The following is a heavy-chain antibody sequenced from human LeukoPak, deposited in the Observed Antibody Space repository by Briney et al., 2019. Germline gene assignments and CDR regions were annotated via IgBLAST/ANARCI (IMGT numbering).Heavy chain of an antibody. CDR3: ARCLNPSYYFDY. Sequence: KSSETLSLTCAVYGGSFSGYYWSWIRQPPGKGLEWIGEINHSGSTYYNPSLKSRVTISVDRSKNQFSLKLSSVTAADTAVYYCARCLNPSYYFDYWGQGTLVTVSS. D-gene: IGHD3-16*01. CDR1: GGSFSGYY. V-gene: IGHV4-34*01. J-gene: IGHJ4*02. CDR2: INHSGST.